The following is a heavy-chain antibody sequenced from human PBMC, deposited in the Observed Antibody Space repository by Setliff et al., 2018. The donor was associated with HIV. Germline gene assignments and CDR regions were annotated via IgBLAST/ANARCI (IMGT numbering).Heavy chain of an antibody. CDR3: GKDSSDWSDG. D-gene: IGHD3-22*01. J-gene: IGHJ5*02. CDR1: GFTFSRYA. V-gene: IGHV3-23*01. Sequence: GALRLPCAVSGFTFSRYAMSWVRQAPGKGLEWVSGISSTGGTTYYADSVKGRFTISRDNSKNTLFLQVKSLTAEDTAIYYCGKDSSDWSDGWGQGTLVTVSS. CDR2: ISSTGGTT.